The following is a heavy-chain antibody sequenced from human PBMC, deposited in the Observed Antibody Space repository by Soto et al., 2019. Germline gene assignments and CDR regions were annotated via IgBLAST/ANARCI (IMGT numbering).Heavy chain of an antibody. CDR3: ARGNNQWLTYVGFDY. V-gene: IGHV1-18*04. CDR2: IGAYNGNT. D-gene: IGHD6-19*01. CDR1: GYTFTSYG. Sequence: ASVKVSCKASGYTFTSYGISWVRQAPGQGLEWMGWIGAYNGNTNYAQKLQGRVTMTTDTSTSTAYMELRSLRSDDTAVYYCARGNNQWLTYVGFDYWGQGTLVTVSS. J-gene: IGHJ4*02.